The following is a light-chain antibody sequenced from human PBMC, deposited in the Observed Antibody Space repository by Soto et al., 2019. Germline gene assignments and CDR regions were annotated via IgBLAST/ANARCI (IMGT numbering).Light chain of an antibody. J-gene: IGKJ1*01. CDR3: QQYKHWPRT. CDR2: GAS. V-gene: IGKV3-15*01. CDR1: QSVDSN. Sequence: EVLMTQSPATLSVSPGERATLSCRASQSVDSNLVWYQQKPGQAPRLLIYGASTRATGIPGRFSGSGFGTEFTLAISSLQSEDFAVYYCQQYKHWPRTFGQGTKVEI.